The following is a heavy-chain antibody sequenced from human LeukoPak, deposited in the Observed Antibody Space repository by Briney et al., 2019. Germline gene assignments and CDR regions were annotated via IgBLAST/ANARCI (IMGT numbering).Heavy chain of an antibody. CDR2: MTGPADTT. CDR3: AKGAEIDH. J-gene: IGHJ4*02. V-gene: IGHV3-23*01. CDR1: GFNYNDFA. Sequence: GGSLRLSCAASGFNYNDFAMSWVRQAPGKGLEWLSAMTGPADTTYYAESVKGRFTISRDYSKSMVFLQMNSLRVEDTAIYYCAKGAEIDHWGQGTLVTVSS.